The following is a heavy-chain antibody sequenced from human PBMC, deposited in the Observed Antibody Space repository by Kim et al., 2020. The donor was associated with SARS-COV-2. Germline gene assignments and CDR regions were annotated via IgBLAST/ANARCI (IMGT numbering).Heavy chain of an antibody. CDR2: ISFDSKTD. CDR3: VRDLTYGNDSPGY. CDR1: GFALGSFG. Sequence: GNSLRLSCAASGFALGSFGMHWVRQAPGKGLEWVAFISFDSKTDRYLDSVRGRFTVSRDNSKNTLYLRINSLRPDDAAAYFCVRDLTYGNDSPGYWGQGT. V-gene: IGHV3-30*03. J-gene: IGHJ4*02. D-gene: IGHD3-10*01.